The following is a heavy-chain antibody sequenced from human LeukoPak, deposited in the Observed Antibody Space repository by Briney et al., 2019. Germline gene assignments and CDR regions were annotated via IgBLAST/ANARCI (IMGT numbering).Heavy chain of an antibody. CDR1: GYSLTELA. J-gene: IGHJ4*02. D-gene: IGHD3-22*01. V-gene: IGHV1-24*01. Sequence: ASVKVSCKISGYSLTELAIHWVRQAPGKELEWMGGSDPEDVKTSFAEKFQGRVTFTEDTSTDTAFMELSRLRSDDTAVYYCATFQAYANSGHLRPYFDYWGQGTLVTVSS. CDR3: ATFQAYANSGHLRPYFDY. CDR2: SDPEDVKT.